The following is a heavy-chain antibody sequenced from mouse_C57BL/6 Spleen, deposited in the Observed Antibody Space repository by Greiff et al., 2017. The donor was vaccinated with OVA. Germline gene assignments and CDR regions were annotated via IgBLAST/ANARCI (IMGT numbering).Heavy chain of an antibody. V-gene: IGHV1-82*01. CDR1: GYAFSSSW. J-gene: IGHJ2*01. Sequence: VQLQESGPELVKPGASVKISCKASGYAFSSSWMNWVKQRPGKGLEWIGRIYPGDGDTNYNGKFKGKATLTVDTSSSTAYMQLSSLTSEDSAVYYCARWGSSGYFDYWGQGTTLTVSS. D-gene: IGHD3-2*02. CDR3: ARWGSSGYFDY. CDR2: IYPGDGDT.